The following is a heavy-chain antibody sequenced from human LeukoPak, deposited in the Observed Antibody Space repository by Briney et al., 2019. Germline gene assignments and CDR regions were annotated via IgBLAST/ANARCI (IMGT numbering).Heavy chain of an antibody. J-gene: IGHJ6*02. CDR2: INPSGGRT. CDR3: AIPGYSSSWYQDYYYGMDV. V-gene: IGHV1-46*01. Sequence: ASVKVSCKASGYTFTSYYMHWVRQAPEQGLEWMGIINPSGGRTNYAPKFQGRVTMTRDTATSTVYMELSSLRSEDTAVYYCAIPGYSSSWYQDYYYGMDVWGQGTTVTVSS. D-gene: IGHD6-13*01. CDR1: GYTFTSYY.